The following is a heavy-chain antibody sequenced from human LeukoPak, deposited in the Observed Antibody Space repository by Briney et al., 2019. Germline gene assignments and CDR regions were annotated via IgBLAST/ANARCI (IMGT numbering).Heavy chain of an antibody. CDR3: AGYCSATSCYGVDY. CDR1: GFTFSSYG. CDR2: IRYDGSNK. D-gene: IGHD2-2*01. V-gene: IGHV3-30*02. Sequence: GRSLRLSCAASGFTFSSYGMHWVRQAPGKGLEWVAFIRYDGSNKYYADSVKGRFTISRDNSKNTLYLQMNSLRAEDTAVYYCAGYCSATSCYGVDYWGQGTLVTVSS. J-gene: IGHJ4*02.